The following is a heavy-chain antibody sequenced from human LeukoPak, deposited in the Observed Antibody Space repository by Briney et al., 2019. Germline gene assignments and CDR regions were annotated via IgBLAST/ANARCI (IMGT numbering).Heavy chain of an antibody. Sequence: GGSLRLSCAASGFTFDNSVIHWVRQAPGKGLEWVAAIWHDGSDKYYANSVKGRFTISRDNSNNKLYVQLNSLRTEDTAVYYCAREYYYGSNSNAFDIWGQGTMVIVSS. J-gene: IGHJ3*02. D-gene: IGHD3-10*01. CDR3: AREYYYGSNSNAFDI. CDR1: GFTFDNSV. CDR2: IWHDGSDK. V-gene: IGHV3-33*01.